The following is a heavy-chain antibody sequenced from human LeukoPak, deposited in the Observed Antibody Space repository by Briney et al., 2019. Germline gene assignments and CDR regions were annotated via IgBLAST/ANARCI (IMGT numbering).Heavy chain of an antibody. CDR2: INHSRST. CDR1: GGSFSGYY. V-gene: IGHV4-34*01. J-gene: IGHJ6*03. CDR3: ARGSNWNYDYYYYMDV. Sequence: SETLSLTCAVYGGSFSGYYWSWIRQPPGKGLEWIGEINHSRSTNYNPSLKSRVTISVDTSKNQFSLKLSSVTAADTAVYFCARGSNWNYDYYYYMDVWGKGTTVTVSS. D-gene: IGHD1-20*01.